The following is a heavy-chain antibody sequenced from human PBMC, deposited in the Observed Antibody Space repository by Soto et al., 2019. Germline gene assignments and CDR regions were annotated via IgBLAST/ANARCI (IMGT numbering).Heavy chain of an antibody. D-gene: IGHD2-2*01. V-gene: IGHV1-18*04. Sequence: QVQLVQSGAEVKKTGASVKVSCKASGYDFSSYGISWVRQAPGQGLEWMGWISASNGNRDYAQQFQGRVTMTSDTSRTTDYMERRSLRSDDTAVYYCVRDPQRNDYWGQGTLVNVSS. J-gene: IGHJ4*02. CDR2: ISASNGNR. CDR1: GYDFSSYG. CDR3: VRDPQRNDY.